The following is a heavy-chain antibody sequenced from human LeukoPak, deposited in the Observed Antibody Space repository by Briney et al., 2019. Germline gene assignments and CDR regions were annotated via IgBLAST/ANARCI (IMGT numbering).Heavy chain of an antibody. Sequence: GGSLRLSCEASGFTFSAYAMTWVRQAPGQGLEWVSSIGSDNKPHYSESVKGRFAISRDNSKSMLFLQLNSLRAEDTAVYYCAKNRDRGVPTYYYDSSGSSHFDLWGRGTLVTVSS. CDR3: AKNRDRGVPTYYYDSSGSSHFDL. J-gene: IGHJ2*01. V-gene: IGHV3-23*05. CDR2: IGSDNKP. CDR1: GFTFSAYA. D-gene: IGHD3-22*01.